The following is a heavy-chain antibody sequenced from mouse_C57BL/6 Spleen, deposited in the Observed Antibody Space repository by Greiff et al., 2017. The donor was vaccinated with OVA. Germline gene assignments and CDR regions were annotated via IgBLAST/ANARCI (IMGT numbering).Heavy chain of an antibody. CDR2: IYPGDGDT. D-gene: IGHD1-1*01. V-gene: IGHV1-82*01. J-gene: IGHJ2*01. CDR3: ARVYGSSYAYYFDY. Sequence: VQLQQSGPELVKPGASVKISCKASGYAFSSSWMNWVKQRPGKGLEWIGRIYPGDGDTNYNGKFKGKATLTADKSSSTAYMQLSSLTSEDSAVYFCARVYGSSYAYYFDYWGQGTTLTVSS. CDR1: GYAFSSSW.